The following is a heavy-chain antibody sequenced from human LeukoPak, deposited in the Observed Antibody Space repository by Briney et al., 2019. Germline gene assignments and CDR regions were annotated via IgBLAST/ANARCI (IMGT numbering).Heavy chain of an antibody. CDR1: GYTFTSYG. V-gene: IGHV1-46*01. Sequence: ASVKVSCKASGYTFTSYGISWVRQAPGQGLEWMGIINPSGGSTSYAQKFQGRVTMTRDTSTSTVYMELSSLRSEDTAVYYCARVGSYSEFDYWGQGTLVTVSS. D-gene: IGHD1-26*01. CDR2: INPSGGST. CDR3: ARVGSYSEFDY. J-gene: IGHJ4*02.